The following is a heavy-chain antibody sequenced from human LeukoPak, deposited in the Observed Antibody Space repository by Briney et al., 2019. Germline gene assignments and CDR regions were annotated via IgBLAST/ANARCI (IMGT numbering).Heavy chain of an antibody. CDR1: GHRVSSNSAA. CDR2: TYYRSKWYN. Sequence: HTVSLLCGISGHRVSSNSAAWNWITQSRSRGLECLGRTYYRSKWYNDYVVSVKSRITITPDTTENPYSQQLNSVTPEDTAVYSCARWMSEDGAFDIWGQGTMVTVS. CDR3: ARWMSEDGAFDI. V-gene: IGHV6-1*01. D-gene: IGHD5-24*01. J-gene: IGHJ3*02.